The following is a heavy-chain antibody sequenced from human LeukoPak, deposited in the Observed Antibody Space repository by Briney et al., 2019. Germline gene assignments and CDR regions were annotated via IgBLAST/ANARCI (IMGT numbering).Heavy chain of an antibody. J-gene: IGHJ3*02. CDR3: VKESRVVRGVIMDAFDM. D-gene: IGHD3-10*01. CDR1: GFTFSSYA. Sequence: PGGSLRLSCSASGFTFSSYAMHWVRQAPGKGLEYVSGISINGGSTDYADSVKGRFTISRDNSKNTVYLQMSSQRAEDTAVYYCVKESRVVRGVIMDAFDMWGQGTMVTVSS. V-gene: IGHV3-64D*06. CDR2: ISINGGST.